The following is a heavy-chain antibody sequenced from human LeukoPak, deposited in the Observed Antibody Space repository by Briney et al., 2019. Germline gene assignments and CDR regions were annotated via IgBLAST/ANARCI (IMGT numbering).Heavy chain of an antibody. J-gene: IGHJ4*02. CDR3: AGGGSIEVAGY. CDR2: INNEGSIT. V-gene: IGHV3-74*01. D-gene: IGHD6-19*01. CDR1: GFTFXXXX. Sequence: GGSLRLXXXASGFTFXXXXXXXVRQAPGKXXXWVSRINNEGSITXXXESVXGRXXISRXNAKNKRYLQMNSLRVEDTAVYYCAGGGSIEVAGYWGQGTLVTVSS.